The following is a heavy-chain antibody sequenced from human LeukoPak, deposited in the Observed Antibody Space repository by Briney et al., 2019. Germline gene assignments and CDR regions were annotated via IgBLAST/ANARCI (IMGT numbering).Heavy chain of an antibody. CDR1: GFTFSSYG. CDR2: IKSKTDDGTT. Sequence: PGGSLRLSCAASGFTFSSYGMHWVRQAPGKGLEWVGRIKSKTDDGTTDYAAPVKGRFTISRDDSKNTLYLQMNSLITEDTAVYYCTTDRGYYGSGRPYFDYWGQGTLVTVSS. J-gene: IGHJ4*02. V-gene: IGHV3-15*01. CDR3: TTDRGYYGSGRPYFDY. D-gene: IGHD3-10*01.